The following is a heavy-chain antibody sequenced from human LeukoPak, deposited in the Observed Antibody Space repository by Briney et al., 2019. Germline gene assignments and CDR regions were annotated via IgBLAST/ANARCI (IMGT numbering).Heavy chain of an antibody. V-gene: IGHV4-39*07. CDR2: IYYSGST. D-gene: IGHD3-10*01. CDR1: GGAISSSSYY. J-gene: IGHJ4*02. CDR3: ARGNIGELQIDY. Sequence: PSETLSLTCTVSGGAISSSSYYWGWIRQPPGKGLEWIGNIYYSGSTYYNPSLKSRVTMSVDTSKNQFSLKLSSVTAADTAVYYCARGNIGELQIDYWGQGTLVTVSS.